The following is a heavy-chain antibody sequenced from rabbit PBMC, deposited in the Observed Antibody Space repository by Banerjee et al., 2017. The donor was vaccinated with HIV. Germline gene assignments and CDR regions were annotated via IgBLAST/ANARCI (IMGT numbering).Heavy chain of an antibody. CDR3: ARDIDATSGPLIFNL. Sequence: QSLEESGGDLVKPGASLTLTCTASGFSFSSSYYMCWVRQAPGKGLEWIGCIFIGSGNTHYASWAKGRFTISKTSSTTVTLQMTSLTAADTATYFCARDIDATSGPLIFNLWGPGTLVTVS. D-gene: IGHD1-1*01. J-gene: IGHJ4*01. CDR1: GFSFSSSYY. CDR2: IFIGSGNT. V-gene: IGHV1S40*01.